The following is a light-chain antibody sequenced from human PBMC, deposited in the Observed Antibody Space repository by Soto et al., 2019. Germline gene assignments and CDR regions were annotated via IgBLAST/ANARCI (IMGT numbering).Light chain of an antibody. CDR1: QSVSSSY. V-gene: IGKV3-20*01. CDR2: GAS. Sequence: EIVLTQSPGTLSLSPGESATLSCRASQSVSSSYVAWYQQKPGQAPRLLIYGASSRATGIPDRFSGSGSGTDFTLTISRLEPEDFAVYYSQQYGSSPRTFGQGTKVEIK. J-gene: IGKJ1*01. CDR3: QQYGSSPRT.